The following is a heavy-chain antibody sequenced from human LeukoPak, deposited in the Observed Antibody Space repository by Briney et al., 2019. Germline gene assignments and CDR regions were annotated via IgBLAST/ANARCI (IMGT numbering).Heavy chain of an antibody. D-gene: IGHD6-19*01. CDR1: GFAFSSFA. CDR2: INGGGNTT. J-gene: IGHJ6*03. Sequence: GGALRLSCAASGFAFSSFAMGWVRQSPGKGLEWPSTINGGGNTTFYADSVKGRFTISRDNSKITLYLHMDSLRPDDTAIYYCTKELHVAVAVADYYYFYMDVWGRGTAVTVSS. V-gene: IGHV3-23*01. CDR3: TKELHVAVAVADYYYFYMDV.